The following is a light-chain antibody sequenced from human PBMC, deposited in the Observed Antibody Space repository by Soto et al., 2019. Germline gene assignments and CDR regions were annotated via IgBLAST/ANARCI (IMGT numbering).Light chain of an antibody. V-gene: IGKV1-5*03. CDR2: EAS. CDR1: QSISSW. J-gene: IGKJ1*01. CDR3: QQYNSYSPRT. Sequence: DIQMTQSPSTLSASVGDRVTITCRASQSISSWLAWYQQKPGKAPKLLIYEASSLESWVPSRFSGGRSRTEFTLTISSLQPDDVATYYCQQYNSYSPRTFGQGTKVEIK.